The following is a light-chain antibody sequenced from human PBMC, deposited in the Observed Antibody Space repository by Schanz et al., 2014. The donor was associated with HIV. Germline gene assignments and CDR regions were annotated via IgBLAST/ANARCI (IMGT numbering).Light chain of an antibody. CDR2: EDN. Sequence: NFMLTQPHSVSESPGKTVTISCTGSSGSIASNYVQWYQQRPGSAPTTVIYEDNLRPSGVPDRFSGSIDISSNSASLTISGLRTEDEADYYCQSYDDNNHWVFGGGTKLTVL. CDR3: QSYDDNNHWV. J-gene: IGLJ3*02. V-gene: IGLV6-57*02. CDR1: SGSIASNY.